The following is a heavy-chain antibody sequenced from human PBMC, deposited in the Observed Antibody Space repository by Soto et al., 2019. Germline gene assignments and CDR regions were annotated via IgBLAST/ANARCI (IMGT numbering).Heavy chain of an antibody. J-gene: IGHJ4*02. CDR3: ARARTVPAAMRNFDY. V-gene: IGHV4-31*03. Sequence: SETLSLTCTVSGGSISSGGYYWSWIRQHPGKGLEWIGYIYYSGSTYYNPSLKSRVTISVDTSKNQFSLKLSSVTAADTAVYYCARARTVPAAMRNFDYWGQGTLVTVSS. CDR1: GGSISSGGYY. D-gene: IGHD2-2*01. CDR2: IYYSGST.